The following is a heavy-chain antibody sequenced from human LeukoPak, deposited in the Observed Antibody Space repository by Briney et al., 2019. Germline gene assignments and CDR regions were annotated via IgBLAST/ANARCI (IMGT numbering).Heavy chain of an antibody. V-gene: IGHV3-21*01. J-gene: IGHJ3*01. CDR1: GFTFNTYS. D-gene: IGHD2-21*02. CDR2: MTSSSTYI. CDR3: ARSAKCGGDCYADALDV. Sequence: GGSLRLSCAASGFTFNTYSMNWVRQAPGRGLEWVSSMTSSSTYIYYADSVKGRFTFSRDNAKNSLYLQMNSLRAEDTAVYFCARSAKCGGDCYADALDVWGQGTLVTVSS.